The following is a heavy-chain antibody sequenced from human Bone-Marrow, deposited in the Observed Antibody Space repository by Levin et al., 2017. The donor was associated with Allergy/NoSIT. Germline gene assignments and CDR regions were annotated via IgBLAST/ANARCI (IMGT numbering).Heavy chain of an antibody. CDR3: AREGSPGVYYYYYGMDV. V-gene: IGHV3-30-3*01. Sequence: PGESLKISCAASGFTFSSYAMHWVRQAPGKGLEWVAVISYDGSNKYYADSVKGRFTISRDNSKNTLYLQMNSLRAEDTAVYYCAREGSPGVYYYYYGMDVWGQGTTVTVSS. CDR1: GFTFSSYA. J-gene: IGHJ6*02. CDR2: ISYDGSNK. D-gene: IGHD1-14*01.